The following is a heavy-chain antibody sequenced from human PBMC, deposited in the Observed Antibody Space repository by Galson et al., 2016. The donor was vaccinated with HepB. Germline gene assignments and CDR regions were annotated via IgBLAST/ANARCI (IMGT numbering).Heavy chain of an antibody. CDR1: RFTFSTYG. CDR2: ISYDGSNK. J-gene: IGHJ4*02. Sequence: SLRLSCAASRFTFSTYGMHWVRQAPGRGLEWVAVISYDGSNKYYTDSVKCRFTISRDNSKNTLYLQMNGLGLEDTAIYSCARERWGIAAAFFDYWGQGTLVTGSS. CDR3: ARERWGIAAAFFDY. D-gene: IGHD6-13*01. V-gene: IGHV3-30*03.